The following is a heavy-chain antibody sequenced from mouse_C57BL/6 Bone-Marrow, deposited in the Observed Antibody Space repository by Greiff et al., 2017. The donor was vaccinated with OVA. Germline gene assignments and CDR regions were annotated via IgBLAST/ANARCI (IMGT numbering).Heavy chain of an antibody. J-gene: IGHJ2*01. Sequence: VQLQQSGPELVKPGASVKISCKASGYAFSSSWMNWVKQRPGKGLEWIGRIYPGDGDTNYNGKFKGKATLTADKSSSTAYMQLSRLTSEDSSVYFGAGGALDYWGQGTTLTVSS. CDR2: IYPGDGDT. CDR3: AGGALDY. V-gene: IGHV1-82*01. CDR1: GYAFSSSW.